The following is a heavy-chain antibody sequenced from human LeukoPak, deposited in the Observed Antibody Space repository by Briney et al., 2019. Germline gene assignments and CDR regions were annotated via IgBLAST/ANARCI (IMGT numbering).Heavy chain of an antibody. V-gene: IGHV3-15*01. Sequence: GGSLRLSCAASGFTFSNARMNWVRQAPGKGLEWVGRIKTKTDDGATDYSAPVKARFTISRDDSKTTLYLQMNGLKTEDTAIYYCTTYVGATAHWGQGTLVTVSS. CDR1: GFTFSNAR. CDR3: TTYVGATAH. CDR2: IKTKTDDGAT. D-gene: IGHD1-26*01. J-gene: IGHJ4*02.